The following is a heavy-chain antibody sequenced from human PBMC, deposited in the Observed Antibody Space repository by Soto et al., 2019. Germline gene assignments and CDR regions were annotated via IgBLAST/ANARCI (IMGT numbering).Heavy chain of an antibody. CDR2: IIPIFGTA. CDR3: ARAGTSGSYYNNFDY. J-gene: IGHJ4*02. CDR1: GGTFSSYA. V-gene: IGHV1-69*13. D-gene: IGHD3-10*01. Sequence: ASVKVSCKASGGTFSSYAISWVRQAPGQGLEWMGGIIPIFGTANYAQKFQGRVTITADESTSTAYMELSSLRSEGTAVYYCARAGTSGSYYNNFDYWGQGTLVTVSS.